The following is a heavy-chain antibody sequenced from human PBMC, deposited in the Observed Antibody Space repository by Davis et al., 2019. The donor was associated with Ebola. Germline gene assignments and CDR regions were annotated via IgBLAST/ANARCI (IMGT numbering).Heavy chain of an antibody. J-gene: IGHJ5*02. CDR2: ISHSGTT. CDR1: GGSFSAHY. V-gene: IGHV4-34*01. D-gene: IGHD6-13*01. Sequence: SETLSLTCAVYGGSFSAHYWTWIRQPPGKGLEWIGEISHSGTTNYNPSLKSRVTISVDTSKNQFSLKVTSVTAADTAVYYCARGLGMGWFDPWGQGTPVTVSS. CDR3: ARGLGMGWFDP.